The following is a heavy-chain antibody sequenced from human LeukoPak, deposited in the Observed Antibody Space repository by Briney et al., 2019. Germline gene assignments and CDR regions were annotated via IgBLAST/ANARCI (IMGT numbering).Heavy chain of an antibody. V-gene: IGHV1-18*01. D-gene: IGHD3-3*01. J-gene: IGHJ4*02. CDR1: GYTFTSYG. CDR3: ARLREIPVFGVVTKSTSYFDY. CDR2: ISAYNGNT. Sequence: GASVKVSCKASGYTFTSYGISWVRQAPGQGLEWMGWISAYNGNTNYAQKLQGRVTMTTDTSTSTAYMELRSLRSDDTAVYYCARLREIPVFGVVTKSTSYFDYWGQGTLVTVSS.